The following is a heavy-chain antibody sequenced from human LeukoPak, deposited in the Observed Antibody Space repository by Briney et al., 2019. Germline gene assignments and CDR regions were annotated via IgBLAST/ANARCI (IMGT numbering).Heavy chain of an antibody. V-gene: IGHV3-72*01. Sequence: PGQSLTLSCAASGFTFSDHYMDWVRQAPGKGLEWVGRTKNKANSYTTQYAASVKGRFTISRDGSKNSLYLQMNSLKTEDTAVYYCARGSSGVTISSYGMDVWGKGTTVTVSS. J-gene: IGHJ6*04. D-gene: IGHD3-9*01. CDR1: GFTFSDHY. CDR2: TKNKANSYTT. CDR3: ARGSSGVTISSYGMDV.